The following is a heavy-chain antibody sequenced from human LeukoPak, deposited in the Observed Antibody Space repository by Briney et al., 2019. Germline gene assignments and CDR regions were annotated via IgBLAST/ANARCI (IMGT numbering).Heavy chain of an antibody. J-gene: IGHJ4*02. Sequence: SETLSLTCTVSGYSISSGYYWGWIRQPPGKGLEWIGEINHSGSTNYNPSLKSRVTISVDTSKNQFSLKLSSVTAADTAVYYCARHSMVRGVSYWGQGTLVTVSS. CDR3: ARHSMVRGVSY. D-gene: IGHD3-10*01. CDR1: GYSISSGYY. V-gene: IGHV4-38-2*02. CDR2: INHSGST.